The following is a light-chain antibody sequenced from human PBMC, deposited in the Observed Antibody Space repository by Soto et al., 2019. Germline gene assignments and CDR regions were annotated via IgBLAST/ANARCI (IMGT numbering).Light chain of an antibody. CDR3: CSYTGSSTDV. CDR2: AGT. CDR1: SSDVGSYNL. V-gene: IGLV2-23*01. J-gene: IGLJ1*01. Sequence: QSVLTQPASVSGSPGQSITISCTGTSSDVGSYNLVSWYQQHPGKAPKLMIYAGTKRPSGVSNRFSGSKSGNTASLTISGLQAEDEADYYCCSYTGSSTDVFGTGTKVTVL.